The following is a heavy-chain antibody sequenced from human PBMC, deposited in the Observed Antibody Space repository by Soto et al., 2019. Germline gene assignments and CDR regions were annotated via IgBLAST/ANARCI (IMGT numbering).Heavy chain of an antibody. CDR2: VDYSGST. Sequence: SETLSLTCTVSGGSISSTSSYWGWIRQPPGQGLEWVACVDYSGSTYYKPSLKSRVTISVDTSKNQFSLKLSSVTAADTAVYYCAGLPTGGMDVWGQGTTVTVSS. CDR1: GGSISSTSSY. CDR3: AGLPTGGMDV. V-gene: IGHV4-39*01. J-gene: IGHJ6*02.